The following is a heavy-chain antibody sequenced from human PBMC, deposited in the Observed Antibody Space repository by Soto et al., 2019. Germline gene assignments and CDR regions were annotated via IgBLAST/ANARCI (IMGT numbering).Heavy chain of an antibody. D-gene: IGHD3-16*01. CDR2: ISGYSGNT. J-gene: IGHJ4*02. Sequence: QVQVVQSGPEVRKPGASVKVSCKAPGYNFNTYGINWVRQAPGQGLEWMGWISGYSGNTNYAQKFQVRVTMTTDTSTSTHYMELTSLRSDDTAVYYCARVAGVKDYDFVDAFDSWGQGTLVTVSS. V-gene: IGHV1-18*01. CDR3: ARVAGVKDYDFVDAFDS. CDR1: GYNFNTYG.